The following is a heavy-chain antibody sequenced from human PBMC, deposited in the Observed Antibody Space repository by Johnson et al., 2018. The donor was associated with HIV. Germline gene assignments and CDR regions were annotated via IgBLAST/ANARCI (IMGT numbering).Heavy chain of an antibody. Sequence: QMQLVESGGGLVKPGGSLRLSCAASGFIFSDYYMTWFRQAPGKGLEWVSYISTITNTVFYAGSVKGRFTISRDNAKNSLYLQMNSLRAEDTAVYYCARVRVVGVPNAFDVSGQGTLVTVSS. V-gene: IGHV3-11*04. CDR2: ISTITNTV. CDR3: ARVRVVGVPNAFDV. D-gene: IGHD2-15*01. J-gene: IGHJ3*01. CDR1: GFIFSDYY.